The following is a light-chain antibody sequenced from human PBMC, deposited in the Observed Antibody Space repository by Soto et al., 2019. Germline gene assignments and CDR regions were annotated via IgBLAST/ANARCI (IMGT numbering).Light chain of an antibody. J-gene: IGLJ2*01. V-gene: IGLV2-8*01. CDR3: SSYAGSNNLV. CDR1: SSDVGRYNY. CDR2: EIS. Sequence: QSALTQPPSASGSPGQSVTISCTGTSSDVGRYNYVSWYQHHPGKAPKLMIYEISKRPSGVPDRFSGSKSGNTASLTVSGLQVEDEADYYCSSYAGSNNLVFGGGTKLTVL.